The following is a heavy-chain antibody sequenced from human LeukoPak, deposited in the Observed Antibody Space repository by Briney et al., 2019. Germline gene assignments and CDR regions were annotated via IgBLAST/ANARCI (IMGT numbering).Heavy chain of an antibody. J-gene: IGHJ6*03. Sequence: ASVKVSCKASGYTFIGYYMHWVRQAPGQGLEWMGWINPNTGGTNYAQKFQGWVTMTRDTSTSTAYMELRSLRSDDTAVYYCARGDYMDVWGKGTTVTVSS. CDR1: GYTFIGYY. CDR2: INPNTGGT. V-gene: IGHV1-2*04. CDR3: ARGDYMDV.